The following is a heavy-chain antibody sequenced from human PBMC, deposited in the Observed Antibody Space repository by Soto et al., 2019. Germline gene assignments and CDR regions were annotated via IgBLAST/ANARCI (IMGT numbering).Heavy chain of an antibody. V-gene: IGHV4-31*03. Sequence: QVQLQESGPGLVKPSQTLSLTCTVSGGSISSGGYYWSWIRQHPGKGLEWIGYIYYSGSTYYNPSLKRRVTISVDTSKDQFALKLSSVTAADTAVYYCAREGGIVGATAADYWGQGTLVTVSS. CDR3: AREGGIVGATAADY. CDR1: GGSISSGGYY. D-gene: IGHD1-26*01. CDR2: IYYSGST. J-gene: IGHJ4*02.